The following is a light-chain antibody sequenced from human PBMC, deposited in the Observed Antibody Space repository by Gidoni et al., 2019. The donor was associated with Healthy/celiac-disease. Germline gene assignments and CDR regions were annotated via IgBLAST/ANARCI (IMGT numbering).Light chain of an antibody. CDR3: MQGTHWPWT. CDR1: QSLVHSDGNTY. V-gene: IGKV2-30*02. J-gene: IGKJ1*01. CDR2: KVS. Sequence: DVVMTQSLLSLPVTLGQPASISCRSSQSLVHSDGNTYLNWFQQRPGQSPRRLIYKVSNRDSGVPDRFIGSGSGTDFTLKISMVEAEYVGVYYCMQGTHWPWTFGQGTKVEIK.